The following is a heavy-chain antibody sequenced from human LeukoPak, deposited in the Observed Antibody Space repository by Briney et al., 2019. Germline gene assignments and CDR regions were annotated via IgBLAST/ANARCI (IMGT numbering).Heavy chain of an antibody. CDR2: ISYDGTNK. CDR1: GFTFNAYS. D-gene: IGHD5-18*01. CDR3: AKDHSKIQPFDY. J-gene: IGHJ4*02. Sequence: GGSLRLSCAASGFTFNAYSMHWVRQAPGKGLEWVALISYDGTNKYYADSVKGRFTVSRDNSKNTLSLQMNSLRAEDTAVYYCAKDHSKIQPFDYWGQGTLVTVSS. V-gene: IGHV3-30-3*01.